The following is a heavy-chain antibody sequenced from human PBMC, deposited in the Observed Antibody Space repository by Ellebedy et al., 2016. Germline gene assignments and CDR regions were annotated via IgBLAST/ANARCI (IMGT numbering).Heavy chain of an antibody. CDR1: GYTFTSYA. D-gene: IGHD2-8*01. Sequence: ASVKVSCKASGYTFTSYAMHWVRQAPGRRLEWMGWINAGNGNTEYSQKFQGRVTITRDTSTDTAYMELSSLRSEDTAVYYCATDLRYCTNGVCFKRYDAFDIWGQGTMVTVSS. CDR3: ATDLRYCTNGVCFKRYDAFDI. J-gene: IGHJ3*02. V-gene: IGHV1-3*01. CDR2: INAGNGNT.